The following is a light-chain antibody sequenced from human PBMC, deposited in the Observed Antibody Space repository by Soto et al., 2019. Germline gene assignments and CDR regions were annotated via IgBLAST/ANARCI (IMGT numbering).Light chain of an antibody. V-gene: IGKV3-20*01. CDR3: QQYGSSPWT. Sequence: EIVLTQSPGTLSLSPGERAALSCRASQSVSSSYLAWYQQKPGQAPRPLIYGASSRAIGIPDRFSGSGSGTDFTLTISRLEPEDFAVYYCQQYGSSPWTFGPGTKAAIK. CDR1: QSVSSSY. J-gene: IGKJ1*01. CDR2: GAS.